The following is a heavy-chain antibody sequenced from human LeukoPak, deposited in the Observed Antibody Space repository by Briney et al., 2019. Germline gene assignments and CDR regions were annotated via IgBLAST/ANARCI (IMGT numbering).Heavy chain of an antibody. D-gene: IGHD3-22*01. CDR1: GFTFSSYE. CDR3: ARGQDYYDSSGYYYGPRFLDY. V-gene: IGHV3-48*03. J-gene: IGHJ4*02. CDR2: ISSSGSTI. Sequence: GGSLRLSCAASGFTFSSYEMNWVRQAPGKGLEWVSYISSSGSTIYYADSVKGRFTISRDNAKNSLYLQMNSLRAEDTAVYYCARGQDYYDSSGYYYGPRFLDYWGQGTLVTVSS.